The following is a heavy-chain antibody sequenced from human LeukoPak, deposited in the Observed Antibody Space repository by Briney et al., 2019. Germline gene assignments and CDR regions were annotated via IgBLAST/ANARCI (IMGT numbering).Heavy chain of an antibody. CDR2: ISAYNGNT. CDR3: ARDDGEYYYDSSGYYLPDY. Sequence: ASVKVSCKASGYTFTSYGISWVRQAPGQGLEWMGWISAYNGNTNYAQKLQGRVTMTTGTSTSTAYMELRSLRSDDTAVYYCARDDGEYYYDSSGYYLPDYWGQGTLVTVSS. CDR1: GYTFTSYG. J-gene: IGHJ4*02. D-gene: IGHD3-22*01. V-gene: IGHV1-18*01.